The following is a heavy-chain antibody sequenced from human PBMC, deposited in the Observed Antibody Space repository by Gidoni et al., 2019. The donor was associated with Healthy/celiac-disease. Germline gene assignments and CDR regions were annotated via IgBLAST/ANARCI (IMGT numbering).Heavy chain of an antibody. CDR2: MCGSGGST. CDR3: AKPWWCGELLYTIGYYYGMDV. V-gene: IGHV3-23*01. CDR1: GFSFSSSA. D-gene: IGHD3-10*01. Sequence: EVQLLESGGGLVQPGGSLRLSCAPSGFSFSSSALSWVRQAPGKGLECVTGMCGSGGSTYYADAVKGLFTIARDNSKNTLYLQMNSLRAEDTVVYYCAKPWWCGELLYTIGYYYGMDVWGQGTTVTVSS. J-gene: IGHJ6*02.